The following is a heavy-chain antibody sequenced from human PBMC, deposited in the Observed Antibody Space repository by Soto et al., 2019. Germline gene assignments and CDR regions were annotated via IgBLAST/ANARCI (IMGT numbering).Heavy chain of an antibody. CDR2: IRNKANSYTT. CDR3: AKDLIAVVWYGLDY. CDR1: GFTFSDPY. V-gene: IGHV3-72*01. D-gene: IGHD6-19*01. J-gene: IGHJ4*02. Sequence: PGGSLRLSCVGSGFTFSDPYMDWVRQTPGKGLEWLGRIRNKANSYTTEYAASVKGRFAISRDDSQNSLYLQMNSLRAEDTAVYYCAKDLIAVVWYGLDYWGQGTLVTVSS.